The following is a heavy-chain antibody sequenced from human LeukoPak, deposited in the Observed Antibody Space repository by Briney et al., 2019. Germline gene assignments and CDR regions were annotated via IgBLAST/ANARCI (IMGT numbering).Heavy chain of an antibody. CDR1: GFTFSSYA. V-gene: IGHV3-33*08. CDR3: ARYYDSSGYYKTLDY. Sequence: PGRSLRLSCAASGFTFSSYAMHWVRQAPGKGLEWVAVIWYDGSNKYYADSVKGRFTISRDNSKNTLNLQMNSLRAEDTAVYYCARYYDSSGYYKTLDYWGQGTLVTVSS. J-gene: IGHJ4*02. D-gene: IGHD3-22*01. CDR2: IWYDGSNK.